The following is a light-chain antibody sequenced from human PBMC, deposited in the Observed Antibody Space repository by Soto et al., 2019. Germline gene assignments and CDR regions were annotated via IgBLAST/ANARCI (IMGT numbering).Light chain of an antibody. CDR1: QSVSSY. V-gene: IGKV3-11*01. CDR2: DAS. CDR3: QQHNNWPIT. Sequence: EIVLTQSPATLPLSPGERATLSCRASQSVSSYLAWYQQKPGQAPRLLIYDASNRATGIPARFSGSGSGADFTLTISSLEPEDCAVYYCQQHNNWPITFGPGTKVDIK. J-gene: IGKJ3*01.